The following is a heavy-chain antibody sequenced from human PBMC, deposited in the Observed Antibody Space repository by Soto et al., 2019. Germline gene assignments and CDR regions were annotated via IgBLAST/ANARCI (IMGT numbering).Heavy chain of an antibody. J-gene: IGHJ5*02. CDR3: ARDLAVGWFDP. CDR2: FNVYNGNK. Sequence: QVQLVQSGAEVKKPGASVKVSCKTSGYTFRSYSISWVRQAPGQGLEWMGWFNVYNGNKKYAQNLQGRVTMTTDTSTSTAYMELRSLRSDDTAVYYCARDLAVGWFDPWGQGTLVTVSS. V-gene: IGHV1-18*01. CDR1: GYTFRSYS. D-gene: IGHD2-2*01.